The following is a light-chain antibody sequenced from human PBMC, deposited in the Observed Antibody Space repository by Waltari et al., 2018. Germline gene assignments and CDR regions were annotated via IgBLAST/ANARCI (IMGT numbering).Light chain of an antibody. CDR2: DGS. V-gene: IGLV2-23*01. Sequence: QSAPPPPASVSWSPGQSISIYCTASPSDVGASYFVSWYPHRPGKAPKLIIYDGSQRPSGVSNRFSGSKSGNTASLTISGLQVDDEADYYCCSYAGRIPYVFGTGTTVTVL. CDR3: CSYAGRIPYV. J-gene: IGLJ1*01. CDR1: PSDVGASYF.